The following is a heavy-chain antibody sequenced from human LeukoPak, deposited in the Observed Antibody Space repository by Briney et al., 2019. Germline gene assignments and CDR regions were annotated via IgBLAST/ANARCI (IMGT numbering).Heavy chain of an antibody. CDR2: ISYDGSNK. J-gene: IGHJ6*02. CDR1: GFTFSSYG. V-gene: IGHV3-30*18. CDR3: AKDVYGSGRNGMDV. Sequence: GRSLRLSCAASGFTFSSYGMHWVRQAPGKGLEWVAVISYDGSNKYYADSVKGRFTISRDNSKNTLYLQMNSLRAEDTAVYYCAKDVYGSGRNGMDVWGQGTTVTVSS. D-gene: IGHD3-10*01.